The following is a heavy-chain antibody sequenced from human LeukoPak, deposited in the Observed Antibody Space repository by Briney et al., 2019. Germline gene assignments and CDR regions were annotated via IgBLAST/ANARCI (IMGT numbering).Heavy chain of an antibody. CDR3: ARDRDFDY. CDR1: GFTFTNYN. Sequence: SGGSLRLSCAASGFTFTNYNMNWVRQAPGKGLEWVSSISSSSSYIYYADSVKGRFTISRDNAKNSLYLQMNSLRVEDTAVYYCARDRDFDYWGQGTLVTVSS. J-gene: IGHJ4*02. V-gene: IGHV3-21*01. D-gene: IGHD5-24*01. CDR2: ISSSSSYI.